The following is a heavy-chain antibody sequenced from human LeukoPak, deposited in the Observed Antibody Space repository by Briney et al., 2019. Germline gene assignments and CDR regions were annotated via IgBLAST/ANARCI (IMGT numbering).Heavy chain of an antibody. CDR1: GFSFSSNA. D-gene: IGHD3-9*01. J-gene: IGHJ4*02. CDR3: ARYFFD. V-gene: IGHV3-23*01. CDR2: ISDSGGII. Sequence: GGSLRLSCAASGFSFSSNAFNWVRQAPGKGLEWVSAISDSGGIIQYADSVRGRFTISRDNSKNTLYLQMNSLRVEDTAVYYCARYFFDWGQGTLVTVSS.